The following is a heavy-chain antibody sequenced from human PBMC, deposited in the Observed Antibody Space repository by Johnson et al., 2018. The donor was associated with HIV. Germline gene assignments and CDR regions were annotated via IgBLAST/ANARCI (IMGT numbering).Heavy chain of an antibody. D-gene: IGHD3-10*01. CDR2: IYSGGST. Sequence: EQLVVSGGGLVQPGGSLRLSCAASGFTVSSNYMSWVRQAPGKGLEWVSVIYSGGSTYYADSVKGRFTISRDNSKNTLYLQMNSLRAEDTAVYYCAKWWFRELLPNAFDLWGQGTLVTVPA. V-gene: IGHV3-66*02. CDR3: AKWWFRELLPNAFDL. CDR1: GFTVSSNY. J-gene: IGHJ3*01.